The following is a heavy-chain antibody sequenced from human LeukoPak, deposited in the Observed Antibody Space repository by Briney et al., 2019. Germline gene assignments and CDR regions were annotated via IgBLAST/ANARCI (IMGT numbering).Heavy chain of an antibody. V-gene: IGHV4-59*01. CDR3: ARSDHTIAGLYFDY. J-gene: IGHJ4*02. Sequence: SETLSLTCTVSGGSISSYYWSWIRQPPGKGLEWIGYIYYSGSTNYNPSLKSRVTISVDTSKNQFSLKLSSVTAADTAVYYCARSDHTIAGLYFDYRGQGTLVTVSS. D-gene: IGHD1-20*01. CDR2: IYYSGST. CDR1: GGSISSYY.